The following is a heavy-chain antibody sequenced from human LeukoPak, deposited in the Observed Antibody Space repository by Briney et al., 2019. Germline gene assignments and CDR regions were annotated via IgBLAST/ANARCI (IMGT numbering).Heavy chain of an antibody. CDR1: GGSFSGYY. D-gene: IGHD3-3*01. CDR3: ASVPLARHYDFWSGYYKAPHYFDY. Sequence: SETLSLTCAVYGGSFSGYYWSWIRQPPGKGLEWIGEINHSGSSNYNPSLKSRVTMSVDTPKNQFSLKLSSVTAADTAVYYCASVPLARHYDFWSGYYKAPHYFDYWGQGTLVTVSS. CDR2: INHSGSS. J-gene: IGHJ4*02. V-gene: IGHV4-34*01.